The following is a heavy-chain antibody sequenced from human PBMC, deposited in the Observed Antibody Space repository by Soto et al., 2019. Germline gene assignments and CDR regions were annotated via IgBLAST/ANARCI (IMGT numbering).Heavy chain of an antibody. CDR1: GGSISSSSYY. J-gene: IGHJ4*02. Sequence: QLQLQESGPGLVKPSETLSLTCTVSGGSISSSSYYWGWIRQPPGKGLGWIGSIYYSGSTYYNPSLKGRVTISVDTSKNQVSLKLSSVTAADTAVYYCARPRGYSYGPIDYWGQGTLVTVSS. CDR3: ARPRGYSYGPIDY. CDR2: IYYSGST. D-gene: IGHD5-18*01. V-gene: IGHV4-39*01.